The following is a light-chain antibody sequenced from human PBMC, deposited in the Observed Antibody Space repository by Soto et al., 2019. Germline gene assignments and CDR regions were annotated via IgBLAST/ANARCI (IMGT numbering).Light chain of an antibody. CDR2: WAS. Sequence: DIVMTQSPESLAVSLGESATINCKASQSLFYSSNSKDYLAWYQQKPGQPPRLLIYWASTRESGVPDRFSGSASGTDFTLTVSSLQAEDVAVYYCQQYFSTPWTFGQGTKVEIK. CDR1: QSLFYSSNSKDY. J-gene: IGKJ1*01. V-gene: IGKV4-1*01. CDR3: QQYFSTPWT.